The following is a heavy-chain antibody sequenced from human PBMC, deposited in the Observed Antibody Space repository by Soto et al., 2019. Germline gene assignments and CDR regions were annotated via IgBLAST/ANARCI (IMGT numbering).Heavy chain of an antibody. D-gene: IGHD2-2*01. CDR3: AKLPAAQSYFDF. CDR1: GFTFITYA. CDR2: ISGSGGST. V-gene: IGHV3-23*01. J-gene: IGHJ4*02. Sequence: EVQLLDSGGGLVQPGGSLRLSCAASGFTFITYAMSWVRQAPGKGLEWVSIISGSGGSTYYPDSVKGRFTISRDNSKNTLYLQMNSLRADDTAVYYCAKLPAAQSYFDFWGQGTLGTVSS.